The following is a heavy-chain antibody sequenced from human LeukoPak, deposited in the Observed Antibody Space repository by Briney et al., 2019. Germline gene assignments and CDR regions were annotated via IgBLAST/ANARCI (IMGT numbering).Heavy chain of an antibody. CDR3: ANGELLSYFDY. J-gene: IGHJ4*02. D-gene: IGHD1-26*01. Sequence: GGSLRLSCAASGFTFSSYGMHWVRQAPGKGLEWVAVISYDGSNKYYADSVKGRFTISRDNSKNTLYLQMNSLRAEDTAVYCCANGELLSYFDYWGQGTLVTVSS. CDR1: GFTFSSYG. V-gene: IGHV3-30*18. CDR2: ISYDGSNK.